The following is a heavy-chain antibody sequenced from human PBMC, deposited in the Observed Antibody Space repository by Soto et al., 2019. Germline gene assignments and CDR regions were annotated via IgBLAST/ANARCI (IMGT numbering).Heavy chain of an antibody. CDR2: IYPGDSDT. CDR3: ARNSRYCSGGSCYSGTYYYGMDV. V-gene: IGHV5-51*01. J-gene: IGHJ6*02. CDR1: GYSFTSYW. Sequence: GESLKISCKGSGYSFTSYWIGWVRQMPGKGLEWMGIIYPGDSDTRYSPSFQGQVTISADKSISTAYLQWSSLKASDTAMYYCARNSRYCSGGSCYSGTYYYGMDVWGQGTTVTVPS. D-gene: IGHD2-15*01.